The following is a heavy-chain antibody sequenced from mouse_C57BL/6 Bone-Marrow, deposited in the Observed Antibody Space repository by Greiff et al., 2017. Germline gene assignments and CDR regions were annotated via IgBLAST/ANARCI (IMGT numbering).Heavy chain of an antibody. V-gene: IGHV1-64*01. Sequence: VQLQQSGAELVKPGASVKLSCKASGYTFTSYWMHWVKQRPGQGLEWIGMIHPNSGSTNYNEKFKSKATLTVDKSSSTAYMQLSSLTSEDSAVYYCARRTLYYGSSSFDYWGQGTTLTVSS. J-gene: IGHJ2*01. CDR1: GYTFTSYW. D-gene: IGHD1-1*01. CDR2: IHPNSGST. CDR3: ARRTLYYGSSSFDY.